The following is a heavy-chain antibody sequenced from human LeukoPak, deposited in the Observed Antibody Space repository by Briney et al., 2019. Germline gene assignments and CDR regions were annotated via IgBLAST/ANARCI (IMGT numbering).Heavy chain of an antibody. D-gene: IGHD3-16*01. CDR3: ASTSDYVWGSYPPGAFDI. Sequence: HPGGSLRLSCAASGFTFSSYWMSWVRQAPGKGLEWVANIKQDGSEKYYVDSVKGRFTISRDNAKNSLYLQMNSLRAEDTAVYYCASTSDYVWGSYPPGAFDIWGQGTMVTVSS. J-gene: IGHJ3*02. CDR2: IKQDGSEK. CDR1: GFTFSSYW. V-gene: IGHV3-7*01.